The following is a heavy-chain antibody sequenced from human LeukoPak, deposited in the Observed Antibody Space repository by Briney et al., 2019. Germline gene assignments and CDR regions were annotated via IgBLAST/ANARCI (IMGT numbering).Heavy chain of an antibody. D-gene: IGHD3-22*01. Sequence: GGSLRLSCAASGFTFSSYAMSWVRQAPGKGLEWVSVIGGSGGSTYYADSVKGRFTISRDNSRNTLYLQMNSLRAEDAAVYYCARRARDDGSGFSYYFDYWGQGTLVTVSS. CDR2: IGGSGGST. CDR1: GFTFSSYA. V-gene: IGHV3-23*01. J-gene: IGHJ4*02. CDR3: ARRARDDGSGFSYYFDY.